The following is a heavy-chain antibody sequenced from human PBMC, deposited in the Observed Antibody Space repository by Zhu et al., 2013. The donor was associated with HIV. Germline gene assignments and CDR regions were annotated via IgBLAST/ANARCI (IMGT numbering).Heavy chain of an antibody. V-gene: IGHV1-46*01. J-gene: IGHJ4*02. D-gene: IGHD2-15*01. CDR1: GYTFTSYY. CDR2: INPSGGST. CDR3: ARFIHTRRGSCVLLIDY. Sequence: QVQLVQSGAEVKKPGASVKVSCKASGYTFTSYYMHWVRQAPGQGLEWMGIINPSGGSTSYAQKFQGRVTMTRDTSTSTVYMELSSLRSEDTAVYYCARFIHTRRGSCVLLIDYWGQGTLVTVSS.